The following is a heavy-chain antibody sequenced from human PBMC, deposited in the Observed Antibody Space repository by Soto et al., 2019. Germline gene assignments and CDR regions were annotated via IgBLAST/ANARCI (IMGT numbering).Heavy chain of an antibody. J-gene: IGHJ5*02. V-gene: IGHV4-59*01. CDR1: GGSISSYY. CDR3: ARGGNWNERWFDP. Sequence: SETLSLTCTVSGGSISSYYWSWIRQPPGKGLEWIGYIYYSGSTNYNPSLKSRVTISVDTSKNQFSLKLSSVTAADTAVYYCARGGNWNERWFDPWGQGTLVTVSS. D-gene: IGHD1-1*01. CDR2: IYYSGST.